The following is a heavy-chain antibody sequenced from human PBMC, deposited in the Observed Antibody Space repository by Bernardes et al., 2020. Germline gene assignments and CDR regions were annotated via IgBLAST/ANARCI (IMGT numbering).Heavy chain of an antibody. CDR3: ARHDSMVWGYCSSTSCRGWFDP. CDR2: IYPGDSDT. V-gene: IGHV5-51*01. Sequence: GESLKISCKGSGYSFTSYWIGWVRQMPGKGLEWMGIIYPGDSDTRYSPSFQGQVTISADKSISTAYLQWSSLKASDTAMYYCARHDSMVWGYCSSTSCRGWFDPWGQGTLVTVSS. J-gene: IGHJ5*02. D-gene: IGHD2-2*01. CDR1: GYSFTSYW.